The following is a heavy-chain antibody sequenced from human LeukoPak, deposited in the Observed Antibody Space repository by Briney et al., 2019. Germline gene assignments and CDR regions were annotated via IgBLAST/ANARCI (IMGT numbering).Heavy chain of an antibody. J-gene: IGHJ4*02. Sequence: PSETLSLTCAVSGGSISSGGYSWSWIRQPPGKGLEWIGYIYHSGSTYYNPSLKSRVTISVDMSKNQLSLKLSSVTAADTAVYYCARSSIAAPPDYWGQGTLVTVSS. CDR2: IYHSGST. D-gene: IGHD6-6*01. CDR3: ARSSIAAPPDY. V-gene: IGHV4-30-2*02. CDR1: GGSISSGGYS.